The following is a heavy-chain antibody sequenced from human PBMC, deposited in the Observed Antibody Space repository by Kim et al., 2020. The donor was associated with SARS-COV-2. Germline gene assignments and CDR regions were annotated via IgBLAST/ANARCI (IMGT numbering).Heavy chain of an antibody. CDR2: IYDNGTI. CDR3: ARDGFKPKAYYYGMDV. CDR1: AFTVSSNY. V-gene: IGHV3-53*01. J-gene: IGHJ6*02. Sequence: GGSLRLSCAASAFTVSSNYMSWVRQAPGKGLEWVSIIYDNGTIYYSGSVRGRFTVSRDNSKDMLYLQLNGLRAEDTAVYYCARDGFKPKAYYYGMDVWG.